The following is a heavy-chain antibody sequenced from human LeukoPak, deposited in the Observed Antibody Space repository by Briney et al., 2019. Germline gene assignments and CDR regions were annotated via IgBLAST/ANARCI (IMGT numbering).Heavy chain of an antibody. D-gene: IGHD5-12*01. V-gene: IGHV7-4-1*02. J-gene: IGHJ4*02. CDR3: ARDRGVIVATESDY. Sequence: ASVKVSCKASGYTFTTYAMSWVRQAPGQGLEWMGWINTNTGNPTYARGFTGRFVFSLDTSVSTAYLQFSSLKAEDTAVYYCARDRGVIVATESDYWGQGTLVTVSS. CDR2: INTNTGNP. CDR1: GYTFTTYA.